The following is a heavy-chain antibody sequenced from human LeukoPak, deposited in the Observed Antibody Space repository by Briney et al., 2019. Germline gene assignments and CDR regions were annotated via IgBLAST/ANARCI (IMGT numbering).Heavy chain of an antibody. J-gene: IGHJ5*02. Sequence: GGSLRLSCAASGFTFDDYAMHWVRQAPGKGLEWVSGIIWNSGSIGYADSVKGRFTISRDNAKNSLYLQMNSLRAEDTALYYCAKGTPELQGWFDPWGQGTLVTVSS. V-gene: IGHV3-9*01. CDR2: IIWNSGSI. CDR1: GFTFDDYA. D-gene: IGHD1-7*01. CDR3: AKGTPELQGWFDP.